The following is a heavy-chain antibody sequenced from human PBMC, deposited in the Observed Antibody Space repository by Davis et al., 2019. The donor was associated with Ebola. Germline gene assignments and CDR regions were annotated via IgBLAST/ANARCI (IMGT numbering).Heavy chain of an antibody. D-gene: IGHD2-2*01. V-gene: IGHV7-4-1*02. CDR1: GGTFSSYA. J-gene: IGHJ5*02. Sequence: ASVKVSCKASGGTFSSYAISWVRQAPGQGLEWMGWINTNTGNPTYAQGFTGRFVFSLDTSVSTAYLQISSLKAEDTAVYYCARVCCISTSCWLDPWGQGTLVTVSS. CDR2: INTNTGNP. CDR3: ARVCCISTSCWLDP.